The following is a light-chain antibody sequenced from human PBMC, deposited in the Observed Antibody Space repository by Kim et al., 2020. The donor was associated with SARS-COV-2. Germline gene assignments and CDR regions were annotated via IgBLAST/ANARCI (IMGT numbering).Light chain of an antibody. V-gene: IGLV3-21*01. CDR3: HVWDTDTDDCV. CDR1: NIGGHS. CDR2: YDS. J-gene: IGLJ1*01. Sequence: SYELTQPPSVSVSPGQTARITCGGNNIGGHSVHWYQQKPGQAPVLVIYYDSNRPSGIPERFSGSKAATTATLTISRVEAGDEADYYCHVWDTDTDDCVFGAGTKVTVL.